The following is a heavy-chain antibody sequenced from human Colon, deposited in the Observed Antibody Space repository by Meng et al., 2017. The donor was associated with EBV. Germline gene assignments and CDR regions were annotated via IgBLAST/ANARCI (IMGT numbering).Heavy chain of an antibody. J-gene: IGHJ4*02. D-gene: IGHD6-19*01. CDR3: AKTSVAAWGY. Sequence: GLVTAGGFLRRSCAAAGFAFSSYAMSWVRQAPGKGLEWVSAISGSGGSTYYADSVKGRFTISRDNSKNTLYLQMNSLRAEDTAVYYCAKTSVAAWGYWGQGTLVTVSS. CDR2: ISGSGGST. V-gene: IGHV3-23*01. CDR1: GFAFSSYA.